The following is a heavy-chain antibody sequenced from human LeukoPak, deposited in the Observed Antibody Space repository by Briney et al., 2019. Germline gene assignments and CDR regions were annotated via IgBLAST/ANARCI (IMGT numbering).Heavy chain of an antibody. V-gene: IGHV1-69*13. CDR2: IIPIFGTA. CDR3: ARDPGYSSSWYGLYYFDY. D-gene: IGHD6-13*01. Sequence: GASVKVSCKASGGTFSSYAISWVRQAPGQGLEWMGGIIPIFGTANYAQKFQGRVTITADESTSTAYMELSSLRSEDTAVYYCARDPGYSSSWYGLYYFDYWGQGTLVPVSS. CDR1: GGTFSSYA. J-gene: IGHJ4*02.